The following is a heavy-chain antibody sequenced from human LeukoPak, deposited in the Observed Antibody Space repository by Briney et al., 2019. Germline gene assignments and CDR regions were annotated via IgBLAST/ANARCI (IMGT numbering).Heavy chain of an antibody. V-gene: IGHV3-30*03. CDR1: GFTFSNYG. CDR2: ISYDGTNK. D-gene: IGHD3-10*01. Sequence: GRSLRLSCAASGFTFSNYGMHWVRQAPGKGLEWVAVISYDGTNKNCADSVKGRFTISRDNAKNSLYLQMNSLRAEDTAVYYCARALWSGPVYYGMDVWGQGTTVTVSS. CDR3: ARALWSGPVYYGMDV. J-gene: IGHJ6*02.